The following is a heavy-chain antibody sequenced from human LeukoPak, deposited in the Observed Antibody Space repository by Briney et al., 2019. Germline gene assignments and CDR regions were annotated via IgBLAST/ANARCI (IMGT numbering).Heavy chain of an antibody. V-gene: IGHV3-48*03. Sequence: DPGGSLRLSCAASGFTVSSNYMNWVRQAPGKGLEWVSYISGSGNIIYYADSVKGRFTVSRDNAKNSLYLQMNDLRAEDTAVYYCAREDSDYSNYDFWGQGTLVTVSS. J-gene: IGHJ4*02. D-gene: IGHD4-11*01. CDR1: GFTVSSNY. CDR3: AREDSDYSNYDF. CDR2: ISGSGNII.